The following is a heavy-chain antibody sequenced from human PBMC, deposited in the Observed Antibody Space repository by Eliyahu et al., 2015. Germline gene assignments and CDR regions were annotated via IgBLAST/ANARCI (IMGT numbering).Heavy chain of an antibody. CDR3: TRWHMTFASDV. D-gene: IGHD3/OR15-3a*01. J-gene: IGHJ1*01. V-gene: IGHV1-18*04. CDR1: GYDFTTYG. CDR2: VSTFNGKT. Sequence: QVHLVQSEGEVRKPGASVRVTCKAAGYDFTTYGISWARQAPGQGLEWMGWVSTFNGKTNYAQKFQDRVTMTTDTAATTAYLELRSLRSDDTAVYYCTRWHMTFASDVWGQGTLVTVSS.